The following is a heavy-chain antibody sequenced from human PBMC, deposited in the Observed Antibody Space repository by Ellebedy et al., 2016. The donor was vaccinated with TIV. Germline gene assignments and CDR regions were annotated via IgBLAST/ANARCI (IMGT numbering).Heavy chain of an antibody. CDR2: ISYDGSKE. Sequence: GESLKISCAASGFIFSNYGMHWVRQAPGKGLESVSVISYDGSKEYYGDSVKGRFTISRDNFKNTVYLQMNSLRVEDTAVYYCANLWSGEFPGRFDIDVWGQGTTVTVS. V-gene: IGHV3-30*18. D-gene: IGHD3-10*01. CDR3: ANLWSGEFPGRFDIDV. CDR1: GFIFSNYG. J-gene: IGHJ6*02.